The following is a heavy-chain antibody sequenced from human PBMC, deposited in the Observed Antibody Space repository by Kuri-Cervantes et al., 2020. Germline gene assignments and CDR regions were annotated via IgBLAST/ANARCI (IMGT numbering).Heavy chain of an antibody. V-gene: IGHV3-21*01. Sequence: ETLSLTCAASGFTFSSYSMNWVRQAPGKGLEWVSSISSSSSYIYYADSVKGRFTISRDNSKNTLYLQMNSLRAEDTAVYYCARGDSGYDFFHYFDYWGQGTLVTVSS. D-gene: IGHD5-12*01. CDR1: GFTFSSYS. CDR2: ISSSSSYI. CDR3: ARGDSGYDFFHYFDY. J-gene: IGHJ4*02.